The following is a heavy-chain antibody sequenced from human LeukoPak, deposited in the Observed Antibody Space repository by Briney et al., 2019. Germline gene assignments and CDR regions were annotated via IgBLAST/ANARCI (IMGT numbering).Heavy chain of an antibody. Sequence: PGGSLRLSCAASGFTFSSYSMNWLRQAPGKGLEWVSSISSSSSYIYYADSVKGRFTISRDNAKNSLYLQMNSLRAEDTAVYYCARQYCSGGSCYVDAFYIWGQGTMVTVSS. CDR3: ARQYCSGGSCYVDAFYI. CDR1: GFTFSSYS. CDR2: ISSSSSYI. D-gene: IGHD2-15*01. J-gene: IGHJ3*02. V-gene: IGHV3-21*01.